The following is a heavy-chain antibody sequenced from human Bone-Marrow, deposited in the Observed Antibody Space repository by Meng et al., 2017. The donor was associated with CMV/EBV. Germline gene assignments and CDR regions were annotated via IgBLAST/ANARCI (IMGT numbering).Heavy chain of an antibody. Sequence: SGPTLVKPPQTLTLTCTFSGFSLSTSGVGVGCIRQPPGKALEWLALIYWNDDKRYSPSLKIRLTITKDDSKNQVVLTMTNVDPVDTATYYCAHKSVGAPLLDYWGQGKLVNVAS. CDR2: IYWNDDK. D-gene: IGHD3-10*01. CDR1: GFSLSTSGVG. V-gene: IGHV2-5*01. CDR3: AHKSVGAPLLDY. J-gene: IGHJ4*02.